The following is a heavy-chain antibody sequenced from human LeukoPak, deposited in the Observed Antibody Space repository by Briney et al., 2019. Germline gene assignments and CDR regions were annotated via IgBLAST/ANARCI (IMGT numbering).Heavy chain of an antibody. J-gene: IGHJ5*02. CDR3: ARAASCSSTSCYYYNWFDP. D-gene: IGHD2-2*01. CDR1: GGSVSSGSYY. Sequence: SETLSLTCTVSGGSVSSGSYYWSWIRQPPGKGLEWIGYIYYSGSTNYNPSLKSRVTISVDTSKHQFSLKLSSVTAAATAVYYCARAASCSSTSCYYYNWFDPWGQGTLVTVSS. CDR2: IYYSGST. V-gene: IGHV4-61*01.